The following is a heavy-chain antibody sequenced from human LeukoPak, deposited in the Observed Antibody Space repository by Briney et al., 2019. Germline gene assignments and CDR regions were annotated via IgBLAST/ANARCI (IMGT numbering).Heavy chain of an antibody. CDR1: GFTFNHYA. D-gene: IGHD4-11*01. V-gene: IGHV3-23*01. CDR3: AKKADYTYNLDY. J-gene: IGHJ4*02. CDR2: ISGSGGST. Sequence: GGSLRLSCAASGFTFNHYAMSWVRQAPGKGLEWVSAISGSGGSTYYADSVKGRFTISRDNSKNTLYLQMNSLRAEDTAVYYCAKKADYTYNLDYWGQGTLVTVSS.